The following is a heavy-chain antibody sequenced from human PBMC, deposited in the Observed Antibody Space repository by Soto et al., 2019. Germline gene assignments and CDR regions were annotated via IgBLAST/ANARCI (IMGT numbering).Heavy chain of an antibody. CDR2: IWYDGSNK. D-gene: IGHD3-22*01. J-gene: IGHJ4*02. CDR1: GFTFSSYG. Sequence: PGGSLRLSCAASGFTFSSYGMHWVRQAPGKGLEWVAVIWYDGSNKYYADSVKGRFTISRDNSKNTLYLQMNSLRAEDTAVYYCARCYDSSGYYSYPYFDYWGQGTLVTVS. V-gene: IGHV3-33*01. CDR3: ARCYDSSGYYSYPYFDY.